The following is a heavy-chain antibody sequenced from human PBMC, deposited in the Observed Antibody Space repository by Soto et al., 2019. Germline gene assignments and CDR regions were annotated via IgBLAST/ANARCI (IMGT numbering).Heavy chain of an antibody. CDR3: ARDTNGDFIGAFDI. CDR1: GCTFSTYA. Sequence: VGSLRLSCATSGCTFSTYAMTWVRQSPGKGLQWVSSIWNSGHSTNYVDSVKGRFTISRDNSKNTLYLQVNSLRAEDTAIYYCARDTNGDFIGAFDIWGQGIMVTVSS. D-gene: IGHD4-17*01. CDR2: IWNSGHST. V-gene: IGHV3-23*01. J-gene: IGHJ3*02.